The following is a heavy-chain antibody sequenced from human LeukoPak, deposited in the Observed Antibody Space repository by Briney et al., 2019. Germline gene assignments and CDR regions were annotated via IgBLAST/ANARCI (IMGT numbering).Heavy chain of an antibody. CDR2: ISAYNGNT. D-gene: IGHD2-2*02. J-gene: IGHJ4*02. CDR1: GYTFTSYG. CDR3: ARDLGGYCSSTSCYRAAVY. Sequence: GASVKVSCKASGYTFTSYGISWVRQAPGQGLGWMGWISAYNGNTNYAQKLQGRVTMTTDTSTSTAYMELRSLRSDDTAVYYCARDLGGYCSSTSCYRAAVYWGQGTLVTVSS. V-gene: IGHV1-18*01.